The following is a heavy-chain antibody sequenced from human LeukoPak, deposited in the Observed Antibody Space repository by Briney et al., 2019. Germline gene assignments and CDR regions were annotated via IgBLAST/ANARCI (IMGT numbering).Heavy chain of an antibody. CDR2: IYYSGST. CDR1: GGSISSSSYY. Sequence: SETLSLTCTVSGGSISSSSYYWGWIRQPPGKGLEWIGSIYYSGSTYYNPSLKSRVTISVDTSKNQFSLKLSSVTAADTAVYYCARLAIFGVVIRYYYYYMDVWGKGTTVTVSS. V-gene: IGHV4-39*01. D-gene: IGHD3-3*01. J-gene: IGHJ6*03. CDR3: ARLAIFGVVIRYYYYYMDV.